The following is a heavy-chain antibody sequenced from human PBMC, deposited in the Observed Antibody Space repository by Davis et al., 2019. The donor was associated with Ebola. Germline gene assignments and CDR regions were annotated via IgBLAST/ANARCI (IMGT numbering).Heavy chain of an antibody. J-gene: IGHJ3*02. V-gene: IGHV4-61*01. D-gene: IGHD3-22*01. CDR2: IYYSGST. CDR1: GYSINRGFT. Sequence: SETLSLTCTVSGYSINRGFTWGWIRQPPGKGLEWIGYIYYSGSTNYNPSLKSRVTISVDTSKNQFSLKLSSVTAADTAVYYCARDGYYYDSSGYYRVAFDIWGQGTMVTVSS. CDR3: ARDGYYYDSSGYYRVAFDI.